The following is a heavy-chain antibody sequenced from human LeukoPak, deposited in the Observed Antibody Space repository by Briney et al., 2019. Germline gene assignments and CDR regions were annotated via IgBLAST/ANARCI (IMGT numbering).Heavy chain of an antibody. CDR3: AREATQPSRWFDP. CDR2: IYSSETT. Sequence: SETLSLSCTVSGGSISSYSWSWIRQPAGKGLEWIGRIYSSETTNYNPSLNSRVTMSLDTSKNQFSLNLTSVTAADTAVYYCAREATQPSRWFDPWGQGTLVTVSS. V-gene: IGHV4-4*07. J-gene: IGHJ5*02. CDR1: GGSISSYS. D-gene: IGHD6-13*01.